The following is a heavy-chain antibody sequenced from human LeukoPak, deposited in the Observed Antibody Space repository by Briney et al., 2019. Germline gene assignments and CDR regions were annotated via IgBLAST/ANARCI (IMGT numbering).Heavy chain of an antibody. CDR2: TNQDGSQK. CDR1: GFSFSNYW. J-gene: IGHJ4*02. V-gene: IGHV3-7*01. CDR3: LGSASYTH. D-gene: IGHD3-10*01. Sequence: GGSLRLSCAASGFSFSNYWMTCARQAPGKGLEWVANTNQDGSQKNYLDSVRGRFTISRDNAKSSLYLQMNSLRVDDTAVYFCLGSASYTHWGQGTLVTVSS.